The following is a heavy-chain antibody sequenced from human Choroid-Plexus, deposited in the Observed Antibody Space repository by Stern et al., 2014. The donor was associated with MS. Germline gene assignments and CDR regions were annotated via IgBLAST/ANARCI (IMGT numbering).Heavy chain of an antibody. D-gene: IGHD2/OR15-2a*01. CDR2: VSYDGSNK. CDR3: AKDRQYLTYFFDH. Sequence: VQLVESGGGVVQPGRPLRLSCVASGFTFGSCAMHWVRQAPGKGLDWVAGVSYDGSNKYYADSVKGRFTISRDNSQNTLYIQMSSLRPEDTAVYYCAKDRQYLTYFFDHWGQGSLVTVSS. CDR1: GFTFGSCA. J-gene: IGHJ5*02. V-gene: IGHV3-30*18.